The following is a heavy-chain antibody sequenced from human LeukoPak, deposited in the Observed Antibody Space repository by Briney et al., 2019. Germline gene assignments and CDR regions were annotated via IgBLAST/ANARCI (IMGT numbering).Heavy chain of an antibody. CDR1: GVSISSYY. D-gene: IGHD3-3*01. J-gene: IGHJ3*02. CDR2: IYYSGST. Sequence: PSETLSLTCTVSGVSISSYYWSWIRQPPGKGLEWIGYIYYSGSTKYKPSLKSRVTISVDTSKNQFSLKLSSVTAADTAVYYCARGRFLDAFDIWGQGTMVTVSS. CDR3: ARGRFLDAFDI. V-gene: IGHV4-59*01.